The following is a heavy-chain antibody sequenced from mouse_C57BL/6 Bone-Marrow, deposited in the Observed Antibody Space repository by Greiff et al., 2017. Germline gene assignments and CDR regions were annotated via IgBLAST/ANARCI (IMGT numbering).Heavy chain of an antibody. V-gene: IGHV1-82*01. CDR1: GYAFSSSW. CDR3: ARGGDYGAY. J-gene: IGHJ3*01. D-gene: IGHD2-4*01. Sequence: QVQLQQSGPELVKPGASVKISCKASGYAFSSSWMNWVKQRPGTGLEWIGRIYPGDGDTNYNGKFKGKATLTADKSSSTAYMQLSSLTSEDSAVYFCARGGDYGAYWGQGTLVTVSA. CDR2: IYPGDGDT.